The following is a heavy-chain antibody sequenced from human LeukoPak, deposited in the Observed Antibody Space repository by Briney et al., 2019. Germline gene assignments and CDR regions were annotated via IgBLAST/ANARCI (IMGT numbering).Heavy chain of an antibody. CDR2: ISGSGSST. J-gene: IGHJ3*02. Sequence: GASLRLSCAASGFTFSSYAMSWVRQAPGKGLEWVSGISGSGSSTYYAGSVKGRFTISRDNSKNTLYLQMNSLRAEDTAVYYCAKDDDFWSGLRPTRRHETFYIWGQGTMVTVSS. CDR3: AKDDDFWSGLRPTRRHETFYI. V-gene: IGHV3-23*01. D-gene: IGHD3-3*01. CDR1: GFTFSSYA.